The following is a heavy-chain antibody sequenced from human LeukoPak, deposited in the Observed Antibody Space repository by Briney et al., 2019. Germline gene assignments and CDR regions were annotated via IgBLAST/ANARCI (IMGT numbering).Heavy chain of an antibody. CDR3: AKHYYDSSGTTPYFDY. CDR1: GFTFSSYA. Sequence: GGSLRLSCAASGFTFSSYAMSWVRQAPGKGLEWVSAISGSGGSTYYADSVKGRFTISRDNSKNTLYLQMNSLRAEDTAVYYCAKHYYDSSGTTPYFDYWGQGTLVTVSS. J-gene: IGHJ4*02. V-gene: IGHV3-23*01. CDR2: ISGSGGST. D-gene: IGHD3-22*01.